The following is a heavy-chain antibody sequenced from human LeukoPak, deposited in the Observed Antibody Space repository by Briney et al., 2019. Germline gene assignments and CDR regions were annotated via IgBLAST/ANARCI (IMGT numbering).Heavy chain of an antibody. J-gene: IGHJ6*03. D-gene: IGHD2-8*01. CDR2: FFDSGRT. V-gene: IGHV4-59*11. Sequence: SETLSLTCTVSGPSISGHYWSWIRQPPGKGLEWIGYFFDSGRTNNNPSLKSRVTISVDTSKNQFSLKLTSVTAADTVVYYCAREGTLNSFYYMDVWGKGTTVTVSS. CDR3: AREGTLNSFYYMDV. CDR1: GPSISGHY.